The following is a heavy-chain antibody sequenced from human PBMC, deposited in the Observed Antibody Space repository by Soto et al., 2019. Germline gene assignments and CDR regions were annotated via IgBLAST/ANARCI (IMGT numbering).Heavy chain of an antibody. Sequence: EVQLVESGGGLVKPGGSLRLSCAASGFTFSNAWMSWVRQAPGKGLEWVGRIKSKTDGGTTDYAAPVKGRFTISRGDSKNTLYRQMNSLKTEDTAVYYCTTELIDFWSGYSTYFDYWGQGTLVTVSS. J-gene: IGHJ4*02. V-gene: IGHV3-15*01. CDR3: TTELIDFWSGYSTYFDY. D-gene: IGHD3-3*01. CDR2: IKSKTDGGTT. CDR1: GFTFSNAW.